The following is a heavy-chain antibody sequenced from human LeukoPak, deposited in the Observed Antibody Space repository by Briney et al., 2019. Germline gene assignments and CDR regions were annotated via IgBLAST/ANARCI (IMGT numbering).Heavy chain of an antibody. V-gene: IGHV4-39*01. J-gene: IGHJ2*01. CDR3: ARLSDGDLEGRSGYFDL. D-gene: IGHD4-17*01. CDR1: GGSISNSNYY. CDR2: IYYSGST. Sequence: SETLSLTCTVSGGSISNSNYYWGWIRQPPGKGLECIGSIYYSGSTYYNPSLKSRVTISIDTSKNQFSLKLSSVTAADTAVYYCARLSDGDLEGRSGYFDLWGRGTLVTVSS.